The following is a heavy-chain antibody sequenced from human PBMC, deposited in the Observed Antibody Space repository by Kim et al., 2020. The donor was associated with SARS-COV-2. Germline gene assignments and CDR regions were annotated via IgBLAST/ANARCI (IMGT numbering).Heavy chain of an antibody. V-gene: IGHV4-39*07. J-gene: IGHJ4*02. Sequence: SETLSLTCTVSGGSISSSSYYWGWIRQPPGKGLEWIGSIYYSGSTYYNPSLKSRVTISVDTSKNQFSLKLSSVTAADTAVYYCASLTRGYSYGPPDYWGQVTLVTVSS. D-gene: IGHD5-18*01. CDR1: GGSISSSSYY. CDR3: ASLTRGYSYGPPDY. CDR2: IYYSGST.